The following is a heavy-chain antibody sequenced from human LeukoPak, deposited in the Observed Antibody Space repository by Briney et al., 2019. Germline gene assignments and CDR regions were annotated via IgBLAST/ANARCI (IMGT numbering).Heavy chain of an antibody. CDR2: FDPEDGGT. V-gene: IGHV1-24*01. CDR3: AIGRSYYPLEY. Sequence: ASVKVSCKLSGHSLSEMCTHWVRQAPGKGLEWMGSFDPEDGGTLYSQTFQGRITMTEDTSTGTASLEVISLRSEDTAIYYCAIGRSYYPLEYWGQGTLVTVSS. J-gene: IGHJ4*02. CDR1: GHSLSEMC. D-gene: IGHD1-26*01.